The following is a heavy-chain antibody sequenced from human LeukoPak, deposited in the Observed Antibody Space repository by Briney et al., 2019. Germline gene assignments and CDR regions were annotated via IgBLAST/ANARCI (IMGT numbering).Heavy chain of an antibody. D-gene: IGHD3-22*01. CDR3: ARQDLRYYDSGGDFDY. CDR2: IYYSWST. Sequence: SETLSLTCAVSGYSISSGYYWGWIRQPPGKGLEWIGSIYYSWSTYYNPSLKSRVTISVDTSKNQFSLKLSSVTAADTAVYYCARQDLRYYDSGGDFDYWGQGTLVTVSS. V-gene: IGHV4-38-2*01. J-gene: IGHJ4*02. CDR1: GYSISSGYY.